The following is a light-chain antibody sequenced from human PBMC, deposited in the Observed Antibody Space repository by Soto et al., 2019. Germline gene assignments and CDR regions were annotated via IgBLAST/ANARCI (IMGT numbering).Light chain of an antibody. J-gene: IGLJ2*01. Sequence: QSVLTQPLSVSGAPGQRVTISSTGSSSNIGAGYDVHWYQQLPGTAPKLLIYGNSNRPSGVPDRFSGSKSGTSASLAITGLQAEDEPDYYCQSYDSSLSVYVVFGGGTKLTVL. CDR1: SSNIGAGYD. V-gene: IGLV1-40*01. CDR2: GNS. CDR3: QSYDSSLSVYVV.